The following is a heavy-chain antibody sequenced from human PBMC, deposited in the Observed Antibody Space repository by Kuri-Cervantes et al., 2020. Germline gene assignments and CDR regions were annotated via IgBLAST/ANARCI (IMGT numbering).Heavy chain of an antibody. CDR1: GYTFTSYY. V-gene: IGHV1-2*02. Sequence: ASVKVSCKASGYTFTSYYMHWVRQAPGQGLEWMGWINPNSGGTNYAQKFQGRVTMTRDTSISTAYMELSSLRSEDTAVYYCARDRGYYDSSGYLGDEFDYWGQGTLVTVSS. CDR2: INPNSGGT. D-gene: IGHD3-22*01. CDR3: ARDRGYYDSSGYLGDEFDY. J-gene: IGHJ4*02.